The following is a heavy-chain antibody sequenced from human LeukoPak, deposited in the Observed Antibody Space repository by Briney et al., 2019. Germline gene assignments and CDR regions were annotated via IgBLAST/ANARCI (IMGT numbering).Heavy chain of an antibody. V-gene: IGHV4-34*01. Sequence: SETLSLTCAVYGGSFSGYYWSWIRQPPGKGLEWIGEINHSGSTNYNPSLKSRVTISVDTSKNQFSLKLTSVTAADTAVYYCARRFLGGKAFDYWGQGTLVTVSS. CDR1: GGSFSGYY. J-gene: IGHJ4*02. D-gene: IGHD3-3*01. CDR2: INHSGST. CDR3: ARRFLGGKAFDY.